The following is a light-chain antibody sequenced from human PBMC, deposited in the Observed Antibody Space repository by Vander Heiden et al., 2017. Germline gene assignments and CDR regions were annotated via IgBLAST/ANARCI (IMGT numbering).Light chain of an antibody. J-gene: IGLJ1*01. CDR1: SSQLGRNT. Sequence: QSVLTQPPSASGTPGQRVTISCSGSSSQLGRNTVNWYQQLPETAPNLLIYSNNQRPSGVPDRFSGSKSGTSASLAISGLQSEDEADYYCAAWDDSLNGPVFGTGTKVTVL. CDR2: SNN. CDR3: AAWDDSLNGPV. V-gene: IGLV1-44*01.